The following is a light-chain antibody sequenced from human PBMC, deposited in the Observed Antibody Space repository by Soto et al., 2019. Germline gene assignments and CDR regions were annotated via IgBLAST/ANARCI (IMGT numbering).Light chain of an antibody. Sequence: EIVLTQSPATLSSSPGDTVTLSCRASQSVGSFLAWYQQKPDQAPRLLIYDASNRAVGIPARFSGSGSGTDFTLTITGIEPEDFAVYFCLQRSSWPTFGPGTKVDIK. V-gene: IGKV3-11*01. CDR2: DAS. CDR1: QSVGSF. CDR3: LQRSSWPT. J-gene: IGKJ3*01.